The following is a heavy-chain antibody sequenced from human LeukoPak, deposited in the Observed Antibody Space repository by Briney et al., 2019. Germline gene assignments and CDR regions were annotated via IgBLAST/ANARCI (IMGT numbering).Heavy chain of an antibody. CDR1: GFTFGTYG. Sequence: PGGSLRLSCEASGFTFGTYGMTWVRQAPGKGLEWVSGITGSSTWTYYADSVRGRFTISRDKSKNTLHLQMNNLTADDTAIYYCARELVSLGTGYFDLWGRGTLVTVSS. CDR3: ARELVSLGTGYFDL. D-gene: IGHD7-27*01. J-gene: IGHJ2*01. V-gene: IGHV3-23*01. CDR2: ITGSSTWT.